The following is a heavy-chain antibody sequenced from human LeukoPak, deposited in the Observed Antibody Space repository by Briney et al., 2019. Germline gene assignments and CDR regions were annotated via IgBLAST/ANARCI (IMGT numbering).Heavy chain of an antibody. Sequence: GGSLRLSCAASGVTFSSYAMSWVRQAPGKGLEWVSAISGSGGSTYYADSVKGRFTISRDNSKNTLYLQMNSLRAEDTAVYYCAKIVMVRGVHFDYWGQGTLVTVSS. CDR3: AKIVMVRGVHFDY. CDR2: ISGSGGST. J-gene: IGHJ4*02. CDR1: GVTFSSYA. V-gene: IGHV3-23*01. D-gene: IGHD3-10*01.